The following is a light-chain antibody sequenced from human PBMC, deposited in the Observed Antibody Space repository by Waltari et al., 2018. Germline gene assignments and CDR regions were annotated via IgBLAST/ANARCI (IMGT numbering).Light chain of an antibody. V-gene: IGKV1D-12*01. CDR1: QDIHTW. CDR3: QQANSFPLA. J-gene: IGKJ1*01. Sequence: DMQMPQSPSYVSASVGDSVTLTCRASQDIHTWLAWYQQKPGKAPKLLIYGASSLQSGVPSRFSGSGSGTDFTLVISSLQPEDFATYYCQQANSFPLAFGQGTKVEMK. CDR2: GAS.